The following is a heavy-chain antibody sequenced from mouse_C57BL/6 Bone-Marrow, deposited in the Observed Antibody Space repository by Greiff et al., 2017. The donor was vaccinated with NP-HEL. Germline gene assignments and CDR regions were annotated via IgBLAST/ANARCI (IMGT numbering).Heavy chain of an antibody. Sequence: LVESGAELVRPGASVTLSCKASGYTFTDYEMHWVKQTPVHGLEWIGAIDPETGGTAYNQKFKGKAILTADKSSSTAYMELRSLTSEDSAVYYCTREGYDGYYVYFDYWGQGTTLTVSS. J-gene: IGHJ2*01. CDR2: IDPETGGT. CDR3: TREGYDGYYVYFDY. V-gene: IGHV1-15*01. D-gene: IGHD2-3*01. CDR1: GYTFTDYE.